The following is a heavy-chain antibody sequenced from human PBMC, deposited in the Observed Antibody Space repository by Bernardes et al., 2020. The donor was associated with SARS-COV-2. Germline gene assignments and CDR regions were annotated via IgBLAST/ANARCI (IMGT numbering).Heavy chain of an antibody. D-gene: IGHD6-19*01. J-gene: IGHJ6*02. Sequence: GGSLRLCCAASGFTFSSYWMSWVRQAPGKGLEWVANIKQDGSEKYYVDSVKGRFTISRDNAKNSLYLQMNSLRAEDTAVYYCASGSVAGPYYYYGMDVWGQGTTVTVSS. V-gene: IGHV3-7*01. CDR2: IKQDGSEK. CDR1: GFTFSSYW. CDR3: ASGSVAGPYYYYGMDV.